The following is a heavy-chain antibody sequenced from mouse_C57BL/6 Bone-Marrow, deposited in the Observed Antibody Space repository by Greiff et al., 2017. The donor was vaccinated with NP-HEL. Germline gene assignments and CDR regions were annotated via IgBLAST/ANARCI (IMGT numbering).Heavy chain of an antibody. CDR1: GYTFTNYW. CDR3: AVYYYGSLGY. Sequence: VQLQQSGAELVRPGTSVKMSCKASGYTFTNYWIGWAKQRPGHGLEWIGDIYPGGGYTNYNETDQGKATLTADKSSSTAYMQVSSLTSEDSAIYYCAVYYYGSLGYWGQGTTLTVSS. V-gene: IGHV1-63*01. J-gene: IGHJ2*01. CDR2: IYPGGGYT. D-gene: IGHD1-1*01.